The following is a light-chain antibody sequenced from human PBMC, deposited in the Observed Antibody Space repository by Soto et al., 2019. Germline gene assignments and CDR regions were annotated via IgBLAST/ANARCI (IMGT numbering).Light chain of an antibody. CDR1: QSVSSY. V-gene: IGKV3-11*01. CDR2: DAS. Sequence: EIVLTQSPATLSLSPGERATLSCRASQSVSSYLAWYQQKPGQAPRLLIYDASNRATGIPARFSGSGSGTDFTLTISSLEPEDFAVYYYQQRSNWLRPTFGGGTKVEIK. CDR3: QQRSNWLRPT. J-gene: IGKJ4*01.